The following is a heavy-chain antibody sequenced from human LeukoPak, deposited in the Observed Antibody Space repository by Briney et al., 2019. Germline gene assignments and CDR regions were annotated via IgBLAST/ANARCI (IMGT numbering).Heavy chain of an antibody. D-gene: IGHD3-10*01. Sequence: GSLRLSCAASGFMFSTYWTSWVRQAPGKGLEWIGEMNHSGSTNYNPSLKSRVTISVDTSKNQFSLKLSSVTAADTAVYYCARRLGRKFGERFYYYHYMDVWGKGTTVTVSS. J-gene: IGHJ6*03. CDR1: GFMFSTYW. CDR3: ARRLGRKFGERFYYYHYMDV. CDR2: MNHSGST. V-gene: IGHV4-34*01.